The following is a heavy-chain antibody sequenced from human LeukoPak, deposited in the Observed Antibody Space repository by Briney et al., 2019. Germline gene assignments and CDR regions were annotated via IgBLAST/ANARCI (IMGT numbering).Heavy chain of an antibody. CDR3: AKDGAYYYDSSGCFDY. CDR1: GFTFSSYA. V-gene: IGHV3-30-3*02. D-gene: IGHD3-22*01. Sequence: PGGSLRLSCAASGFTFSSYAMHWVRQSPDKGLEWVALISYHGSEKYYADSVKGRFTISRDNSNNTLFLQMTSLRAEDTAVYYCAKDGAYYYDSSGCFDYWGQGTLVTVSS. CDR2: ISYHGSEK. J-gene: IGHJ4*02.